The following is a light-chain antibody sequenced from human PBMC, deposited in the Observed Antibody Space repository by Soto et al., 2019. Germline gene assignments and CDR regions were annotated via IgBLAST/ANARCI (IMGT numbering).Light chain of an antibody. Sequence: NVLTQSPGTLSLSPGERATLSCRASQSLSGNYLAWYQQKPGQAPRLLIYAASTRATGIPARFSGSGSGTEFTPTISSLQSEDFAVYYCQQYHIWPPWTFGQGTKVDIK. J-gene: IGKJ1*01. V-gene: IGKV3-15*01. CDR1: QSLSGN. CDR3: QQYHIWPPWT. CDR2: AAS.